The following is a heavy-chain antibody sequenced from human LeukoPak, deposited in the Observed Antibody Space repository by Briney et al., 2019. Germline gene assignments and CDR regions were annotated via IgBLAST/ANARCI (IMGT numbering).Heavy chain of an antibody. CDR3: ARSHYYGSGSYRGGWFDP. J-gene: IGHJ5*02. CDR1: GGSFSGYY. D-gene: IGHD3-10*01. CDR2: INHSGST. V-gene: IGHV4-34*01. Sequence: SETLSLTCAVYGGSFSGYYWSWIRQPPGRGLEWIGEINHSGSTNYNPSLKSRVTISVDTSKNQFSLKLCSVTAADTAVYYCARSHYYGSGSYRGGWFDPWGQGTLVTVSS.